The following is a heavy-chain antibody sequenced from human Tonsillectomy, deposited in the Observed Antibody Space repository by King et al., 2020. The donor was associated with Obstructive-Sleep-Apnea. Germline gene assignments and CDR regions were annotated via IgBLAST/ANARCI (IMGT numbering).Heavy chain of an antibody. CDR1: GYSISSAYY. CDR2: FYHSGST. J-gene: IGHJ4*02. Sequence: VQLQESGPGLVKPSETLSLTCTVSGYSISSAYYWGWIRQPPGKGLEWIGSFYHSGSTYYNPSLKSRVTISVDTSKNQFSLRLSSVTAADTAVYYCARTLPGYSSGWYGYYFDYWGQGTLVTVSS. V-gene: IGHV4-38-2*02. D-gene: IGHD6-19*01. CDR3: ARTLPGYSSGWYGYYFDY.